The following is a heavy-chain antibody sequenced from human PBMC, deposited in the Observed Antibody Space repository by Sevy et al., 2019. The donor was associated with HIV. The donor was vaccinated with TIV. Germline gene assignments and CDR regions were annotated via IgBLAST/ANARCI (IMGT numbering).Heavy chain of an antibody. J-gene: IGHJ6*02. CDR2: ISSSSSTI. CDR1: GFTFSSYS. CDR3: ARDRRAMGHYYYYYGMDV. V-gene: IGHV3-48*02. D-gene: IGHD5-18*01. Sequence: EGSLRLSCAASGFTFSSYSMNWVRQAPGKGLEWVSYISSSSSTIYYADSVKGRFTISRDNAKNSLYLQMNSLRDEDTAVYYCARDRRAMGHYYYYYGMDVWGQGTTVTVSS.